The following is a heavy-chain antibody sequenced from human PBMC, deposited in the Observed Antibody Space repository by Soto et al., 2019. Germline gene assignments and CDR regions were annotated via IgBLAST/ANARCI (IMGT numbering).Heavy chain of an antibody. D-gene: IGHD4-17*01. CDR2: ISWDDVE. CDR1: GFSLASTGMC. J-gene: IGHJ3*02. V-gene: IGHV2-5*02. CDR3: AHSRHYGGFDI. Sequence: SGPTLVNPTQTLTLTCTFSGFSLASTGMCVGWIRQPPGKALEWLALISWDDVERYSPSLKSRLTITTDTSKNQVILSMTNMEPVDTATYFCAHSRHYGGFDIWGQGTMVTVSS.